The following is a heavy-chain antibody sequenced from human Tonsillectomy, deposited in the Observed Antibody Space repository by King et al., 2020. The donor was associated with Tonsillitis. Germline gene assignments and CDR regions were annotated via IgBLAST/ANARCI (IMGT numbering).Heavy chain of an antibody. J-gene: IGHJ3*02. Sequence: VQLVESGGGLVKPRGSLRLSCAASGFTFSSYTMNWVRQAPGKGLEWVSSISSSRSYIYYANSVKGRFTISRDNAKNSLYLQMNSLRAEDTAVYYCARAGDSSGYYFSIWGQGTMVTVSS. CDR2: ISSSRSYI. CDR3: ARAGDSSGYYFSI. D-gene: IGHD3-22*01. CDR1: GFTFSSYT. V-gene: IGHV3-21*01.